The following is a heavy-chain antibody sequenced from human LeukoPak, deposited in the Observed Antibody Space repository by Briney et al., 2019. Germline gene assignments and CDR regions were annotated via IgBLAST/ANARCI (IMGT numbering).Heavy chain of an antibody. Sequence: GGSLRLSCAASGFTFSNAWMSWVRQAPGKGLEWVSAISGSGGSTYYADSVKGRFTISRDNSKNTLYLQMNSLRAEDTAVYYCAPPELLSDYWGQGTLVTVSS. D-gene: IGHD1-26*01. CDR3: APPELLSDY. V-gene: IGHV3-23*01. J-gene: IGHJ4*02. CDR2: ISGSGGST. CDR1: GFTFSNAW.